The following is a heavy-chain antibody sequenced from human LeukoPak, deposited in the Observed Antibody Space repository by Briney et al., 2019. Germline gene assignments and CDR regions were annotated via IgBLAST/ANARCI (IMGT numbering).Heavy chain of an antibody. CDR2: FDPEDGET. CDR3: ARTPKIYGSGSHYTLGY. CDR1: GYTLTELS. J-gene: IGHJ4*02. V-gene: IGHV1-24*01. D-gene: IGHD3-10*01. Sequence: ASVKVSCKVSGYTLTELSMHWVRQAPGKGLEWMGGFDPEDGETIYAQKFQGRVTMTEDTSTDTAYMELSSLRSEDTAVYYCARTPKIYGSGSHYTLGYWGQGTLVTVSS.